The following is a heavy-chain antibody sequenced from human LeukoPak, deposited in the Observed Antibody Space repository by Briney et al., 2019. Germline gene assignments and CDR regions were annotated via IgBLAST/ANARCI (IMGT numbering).Heavy chain of an antibody. J-gene: IGHJ4*02. Sequence: ASVKVSCKASGYTFTSYAMNWVRQAPGQGLEWMGWISAYNGNTNYAQKLQGRVTMTTDTSTSTAYMELRSLRSDDTAVYYCARVGDGYNPYYWGQGTLVTVSS. CDR2: ISAYNGNT. V-gene: IGHV1-18*01. D-gene: IGHD5-24*01. CDR1: GYTFTSYA. CDR3: ARVGDGYNPYY.